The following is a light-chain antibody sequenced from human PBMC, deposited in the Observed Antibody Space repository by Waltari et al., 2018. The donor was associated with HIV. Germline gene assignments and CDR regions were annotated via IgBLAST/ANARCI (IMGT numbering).Light chain of an antibody. CDR1: QGVRND. CDR3: LQHNSYPLIT. J-gene: IGKJ5*01. Sequence: DIQMTQSPSPLSASVGARVTFTCRASQGVRNDLGWFQQKPGQAPQRLIYAASHLQSGVPSRFSGSGSETYFTLTITDLQPEDSATYFCLQHNSYPLITFGQGTRLEI. V-gene: IGKV1-17*02. CDR2: AAS.